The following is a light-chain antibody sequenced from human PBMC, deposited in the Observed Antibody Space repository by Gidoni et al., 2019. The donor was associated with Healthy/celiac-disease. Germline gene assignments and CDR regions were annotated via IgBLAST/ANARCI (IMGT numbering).Light chain of an antibody. CDR3: QQANSFPRT. J-gene: IGKJ1*01. CDR2: AAS. Sequence: EIQMTQSPSSVSASVGDRVNITCRASQGIRSWLAWYQQKPGKAPKLLIYAASSLQSGVPSRFSGSGSGTDFTLTISSLQPEDFATYYCQQANSFPRTFXQXTKVEIK. CDR1: QGIRSW. V-gene: IGKV1-12*01.